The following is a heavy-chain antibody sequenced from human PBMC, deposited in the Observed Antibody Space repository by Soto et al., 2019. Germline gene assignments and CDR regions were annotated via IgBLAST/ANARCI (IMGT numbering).Heavy chain of an antibody. Sequence: PSETLSLTCTVSGGSISSGGYYWSWIRQHPGKGLEWIGYIYYSGSTYYNPSLKSRVTISVDTSKNQFSLKLSSVTAADTAVYYCARVDYIWGSYRYTYWFDPWGQGTLVTVSS. CDR3: ARVDYIWGSYRYTYWFDP. D-gene: IGHD3-16*02. CDR1: GGSISSGGYY. J-gene: IGHJ5*02. CDR2: IYYSGST. V-gene: IGHV4-31*03.